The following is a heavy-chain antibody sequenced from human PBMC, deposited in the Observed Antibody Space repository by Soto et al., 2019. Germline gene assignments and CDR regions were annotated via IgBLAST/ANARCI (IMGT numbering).Heavy chain of an antibody. CDR2: IYYSGST. Sequence: PSETLSLTCTVSGGSISIYYWSWIRQPPGKGLEWIGYIYYSGSTNYNPSLKSRVTISVDTSKNQFSLKLSSVTAADTAVYYCARDRTTRGSSQYYYYGMDVWGQGTTVTVSS. CDR3: ARDRTTRGSSQYYYYGMDV. D-gene: IGHD1-1*01. CDR1: GGSISIYY. J-gene: IGHJ6*02. V-gene: IGHV4-59*01.